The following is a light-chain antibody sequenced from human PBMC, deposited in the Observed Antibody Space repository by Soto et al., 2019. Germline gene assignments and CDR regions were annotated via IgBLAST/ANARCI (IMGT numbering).Light chain of an antibody. CDR3: RSYTSSSTLV. V-gene: IGLV2-14*01. CDR2: DVS. Sequence: QSALTQPASVSGSPGQSITISCTGTSSDVGGYNYVSWYQQYPGKAPTLMIYDVSNRPSGVSNRFSGSKSGNTASLTISGLQAEDEADYYCRSYTSSSTLVFGGGTKLTVL. CDR1: SSDVGGYNY. J-gene: IGLJ2*01.